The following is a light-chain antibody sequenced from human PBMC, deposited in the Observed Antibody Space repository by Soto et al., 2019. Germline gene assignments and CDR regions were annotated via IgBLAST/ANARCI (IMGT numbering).Light chain of an antibody. V-gene: IGKV3-11*01. J-gene: IGKJ3*01. CDR1: QSVSRY. CDR3: QPRSNWVT. CDR2: EAS. Sequence: EIVLTQSPATLSLSPGARATLSCRASQSVSRYLAWYQQKPGQAPRLLIFEASNRATGIPARFSGSGSGTDFTLTISSLEPEDFAVYYCQPRSNWVTFGPGTKVDIK.